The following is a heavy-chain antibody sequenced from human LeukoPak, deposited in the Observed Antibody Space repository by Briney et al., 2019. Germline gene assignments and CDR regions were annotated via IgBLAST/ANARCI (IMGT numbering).Heavy chain of an antibody. V-gene: IGHV3-23*01. CDR3: AKKGGSSWYPLDF. D-gene: IGHD6-13*01. Sequence: GGSLRLSCAASGFTFSSYAMNWVRQAPGKGLEWVSIISGSGGSIYYADSVEGRFTISRDNSKNTLYLQMNSLRAEDTAVYYCAKKGGSSWYPLDFWGQGTLVTVSS. CDR1: GFTFSSYA. CDR2: ISGSGGSI. J-gene: IGHJ4*02.